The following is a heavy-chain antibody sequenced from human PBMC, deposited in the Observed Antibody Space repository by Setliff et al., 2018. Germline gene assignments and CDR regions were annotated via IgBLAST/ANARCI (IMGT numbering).Heavy chain of an antibody. V-gene: IGHV3-7*03. CDR1: GFTFNKYW. Sequence: PGGSLRLSCAASGFTFNKYWMTWVRQAPGKGLEWVANIDPDGIGKYYIDSVRGRFTISRDNAQNTLYLHMNSLRAEDTAVYYCVKVSGRFDAGFDSWGQGTLVTVSS. D-gene: IGHD3-3*01. CDR3: VKVSGRFDAGFDS. J-gene: IGHJ4*02. CDR2: IDPDGIGK.